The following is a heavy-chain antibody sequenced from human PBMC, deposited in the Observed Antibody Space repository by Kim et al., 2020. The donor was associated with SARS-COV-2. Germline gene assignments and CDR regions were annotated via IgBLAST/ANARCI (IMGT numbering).Heavy chain of an antibody. D-gene: IGHD3-22*01. J-gene: IGHJ4*02. V-gene: IGHV3-11*05. CDR3: ARAGLPPSSDYYDSSGVDY. Sequence: RFTISRDNAKNSLYLQMNSLRAEDTAVYYCARAGLPPSSDYYDSSGVDYWGQGTLVTVSS.